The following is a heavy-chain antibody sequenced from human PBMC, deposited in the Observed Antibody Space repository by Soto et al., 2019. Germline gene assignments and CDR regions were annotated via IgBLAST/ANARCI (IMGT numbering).Heavy chain of an antibody. V-gene: IGHV3-66*01. Sequence: VQLVESGGGVVQPGRSLRLSCAASGFTFSSNYMSWVRQAPGKGLEWVSVIYSGGSTYYADSVKGRFTISRDNSKNTLYLQMNSLRAEDTAVYYCSYGSGSYYKGEDAFDIWGQGTMVTVSS. CDR1: GFTFSSNY. CDR2: IYSGGST. CDR3: SYGSGSYYKGEDAFDI. J-gene: IGHJ3*02. D-gene: IGHD3-10*01.